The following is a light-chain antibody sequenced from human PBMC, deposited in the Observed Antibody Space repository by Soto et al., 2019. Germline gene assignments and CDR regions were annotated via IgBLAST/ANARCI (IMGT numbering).Light chain of an antibody. CDR3: QQYDSSPRT. J-gene: IGKJ1*01. CDR1: QSVSSSY. CDR2: GAS. Sequence: EVVMTQSPATLSVSPGERATLSCRASQSVSSSYLAWYQQKPGQAPRLLIYGASSRAADIPDRFSGSGSGTDFTLTINRLEPEDFAVYYCQQYDSSPRTFGQGTKVDIK. V-gene: IGKV3-20*01.